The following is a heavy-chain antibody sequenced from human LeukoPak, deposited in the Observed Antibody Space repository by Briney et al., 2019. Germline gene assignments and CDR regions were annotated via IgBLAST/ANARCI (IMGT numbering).Heavy chain of an antibody. D-gene: IGHD3-10*02. Sequence: GASVKVSCKASGGTFVSYAISWVRQAPGQGLEWMGGIIPIFGTANYAQKFQGRVTITADESTSTAYMELSSLRSEDTAVYYCGAPYGRGYYGMDVWGQGTTVTVSS. J-gene: IGHJ6*02. CDR2: IIPIFGTA. CDR1: GGTFVSYA. CDR3: GAPYGRGYYGMDV. V-gene: IGHV1-69*13.